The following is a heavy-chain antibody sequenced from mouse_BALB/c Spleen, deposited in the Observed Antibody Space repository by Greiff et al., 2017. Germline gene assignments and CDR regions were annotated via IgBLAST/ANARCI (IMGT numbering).Heavy chain of an antibody. CDR1: GFSLTSYG. CDR3: AVRRLYAMDY. Sequence: VQLKESGPGLVAPSQSLSITCTVSGFSLTSYGVHWVRQPPGKGLEWLGVIWAGGSTNYNSALMSRLSISKDNSKSQVFLKMNSLQTDDTAMYYCAVRRLYAMDYWGQGTSVTVSS. CDR2: IWAGGST. J-gene: IGHJ4*01. V-gene: IGHV2-9*02. D-gene: IGHD2-14*01.